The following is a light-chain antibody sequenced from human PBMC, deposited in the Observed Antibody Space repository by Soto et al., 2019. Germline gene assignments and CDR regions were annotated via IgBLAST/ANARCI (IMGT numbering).Light chain of an antibody. V-gene: IGKV1-12*01. CDR1: QGLSSW. CDR2: AAS. CDR3: QQANSFPHLT. J-gene: IGKJ4*01. Sequence: DIQMTQSPSSVSASVGDRVTITCRANQGLSSWLAWYQQKPGKAPKLLIYAASSLQSGDPSRFSGSGSGTDFTLTIRSLQPEDFATYYCQQANSFPHLTFGGGTKVEIK.